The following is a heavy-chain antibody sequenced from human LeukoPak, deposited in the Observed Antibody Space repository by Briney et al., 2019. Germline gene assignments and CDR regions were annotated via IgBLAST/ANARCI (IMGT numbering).Heavy chain of an antibody. CDR2: IYYSGST. CDR1: GGSISSGGYY. D-gene: IGHD3-22*01. V-gene: IGHV4-31*03. Sequence: SETLSPTCTVSGGSISSGGYYWSWIRQHPGKGLEWIGYIYYSGSTYYNPSLKSRVTISVDTSKNQFSLKLSSVTAADTAVYYCARTYYYDSSGYYYEYFDYWGQGTLVTVSS. CDR3: ARTYYYDSSGYYYEYFDY. J-gene: IGHJ4*02.